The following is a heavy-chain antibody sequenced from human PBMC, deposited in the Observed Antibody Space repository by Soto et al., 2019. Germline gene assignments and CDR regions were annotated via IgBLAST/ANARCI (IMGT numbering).Heavy chain of an antibody. J-gene: IGHJ4*02. CDR3: AIDPSNSSGRHLYFDF. D-gene: IGHD6-19*01. Sequence: QLVQSGAEVKKPGASVMVSCKASGYIFNRHSISWVRQAPGQGLEWMGWISAYNGDTNYAQKFQGRLTMMTDRSTTTAYMELRSLRSDDTAVYYCAIDPSNSSGRHLYFDFWGQGTRVTVSS. CDR1: GYIFNRHS. CDR2: ISAYNGDT. V-gene: IGHV1-18*01.